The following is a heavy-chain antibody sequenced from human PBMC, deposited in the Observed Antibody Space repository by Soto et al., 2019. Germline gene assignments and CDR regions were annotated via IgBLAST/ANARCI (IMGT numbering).Heavy chain of an antibody. CDR1: GFSFSSFN. V-gene: IGHV3-30-3*01. D-gene: IGHD2-2*01. CDR2: ISYDGSNK. CDR3: ARGPSSLTRFDY. J-gene: IGHJ4*02. Sequence: GGTMRLSCAGSGFSFSSFNMHWVRQDPGKGLEWVAVISYDGSNKYCAYSVKGRFTISRDNSKNSLYLQMISLRAEETAVYYCARGPSSLTRFDYWDQGTLVTVAS.